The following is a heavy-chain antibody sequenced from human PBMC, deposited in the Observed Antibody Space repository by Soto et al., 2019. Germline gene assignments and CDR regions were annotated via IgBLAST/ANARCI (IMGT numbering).Heavy chain of an antibody. CDR3: AKDLVTACSGGSCYSFGAFDI. D-gene: IGHD2-15*01. CDR2: ISGSGGST. J-gene: IGHJ3*02. Sequence: PGGSLRLSCAASGFTFSSYAMSWVRQAPGKGLEWVSAISGSGGSTYYADSVKGRFTISRDNSKNTLYLQMNSLRAEDTAVYYCAKDLVTACSGGSCYSFGAFDIWGRGTMVTVSS. CDR1: GFTFSSYA. V-gene: IGHV3-23*01.